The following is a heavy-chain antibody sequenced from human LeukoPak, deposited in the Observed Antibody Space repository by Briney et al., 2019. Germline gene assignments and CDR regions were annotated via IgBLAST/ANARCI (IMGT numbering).Heavy chain of an antibody. D-gene: IGHD3-10*01. V-gene: IGHV4-59*12. CDR2: IYYGGST. J-gene: IGHJ4*02. Sequence: PSETLSLTCTVSGGSISSYYWSXXXQPPGKGXXXXXXIYYGGSTYSNPSLKSRVTISVDTSKNQFSLKLSSVTAADTAVYYCARALFYYGSGIFDYWGQGTLVTVSS. CDR3: ARALFYYGSGIFDY. CDR1: GGSISSYY.